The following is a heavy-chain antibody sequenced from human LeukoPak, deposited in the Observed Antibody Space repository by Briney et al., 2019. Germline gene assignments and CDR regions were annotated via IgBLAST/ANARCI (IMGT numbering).Heavy chain of an antibody. CDR1: DGSISSYS. J-gene: IGHJ5*02. Sequence: PSETLSLTCTVSDGSISSYSWNWIRQPPGKGLEWIGYIYYGANPNYNPSLESRATISSDTSKNQFSLKLSSVTAADTAVYYCARKVVNWFDPWGQGILVTVSS. CDR2: IYYGANP. V-gene: IGHV4-59*01. D-gene: IGHD2-2*01. CDR3: ARKVVNWFDP.